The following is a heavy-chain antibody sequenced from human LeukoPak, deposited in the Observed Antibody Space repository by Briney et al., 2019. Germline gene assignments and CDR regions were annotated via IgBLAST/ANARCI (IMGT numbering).Heavy chain of an antibody. D-gene: IGHD6-13*01. CDR3: ARVGSRSSSPFDY. V-gene: IGHV1-2*02. J-gene: IGHJ4*02. Sequence: GASVKVSCKASGYTFTGYYMHWVRQAPGQGLEWMGWINPNSGGTNYAQKFQGRVTMTRDTSISTAYMELSRLRSDNTAVYYCARVGSRSSSPFDYWGQGTLVTVSS. CDR1: GYTFTGYY. CDR2: INPNSGGT.